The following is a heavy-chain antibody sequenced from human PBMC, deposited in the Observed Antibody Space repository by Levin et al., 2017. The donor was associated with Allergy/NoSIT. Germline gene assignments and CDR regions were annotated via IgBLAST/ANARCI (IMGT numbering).Heavy chain of an antibody. J-gene: IGHJ5*02. V-gene: IGHV4-34*01. Sequence: PSETLSLTCAVYGGSFSGYYWSWIRQPPGKGLEWIGEINHSGSTNYNPSLKSRVAISVDTSKNQFSLKLSSVTAADTAVYYCARAARITMKAWFDPWGQGTLVTVSS. CDR2: INHSGST. D-gene: IGHD3-22*01. CDR3: ARAARITMKAWFDP. CDR1: GGSFSGYY.